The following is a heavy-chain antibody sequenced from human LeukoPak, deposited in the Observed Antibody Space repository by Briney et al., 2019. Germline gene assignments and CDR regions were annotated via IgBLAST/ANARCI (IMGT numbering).Heavy chain of an antibody. J-gene: IGHJ4*02. D-gene: IGHD3-10*01. CDR1: GFTFSSYS. Sequence: SGGSLRLSCAASGFTFSSYSMNWVRRAPGKGLEWVSSISSSSSYIYYADSVKGRFTISRDNAKNSLYLQMNSLRAEDTAVYYCASHYYGSGSYSGTHYWGQGTLVTVSS. V-gene: IGHV3-21*01. CDR3: ASHYYGSGSYSGTHY. CDR2: ISSSSSYI.